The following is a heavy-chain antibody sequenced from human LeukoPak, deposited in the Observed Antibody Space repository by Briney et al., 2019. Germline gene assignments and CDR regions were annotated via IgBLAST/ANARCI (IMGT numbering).Heavy chain of an antibody. CDR1: GYSFISYW. J-gene: IGHJ4*02. D-gene: IGHD2-21*01. CDR2: IYPGDSDT. Sequence: GESLKISCKGAGYSFISYWIAWVRQMPGKGLEWMGIIYPGDSDTRYSPSFQGQVTILADKPLNTAYLQWSSLKASDTAIYYCARHSSPGSISYFDYWGQGTLVTVSS. V-gene: IGHV5-51*01. CDR3: ARHSSPGSISYFDY.